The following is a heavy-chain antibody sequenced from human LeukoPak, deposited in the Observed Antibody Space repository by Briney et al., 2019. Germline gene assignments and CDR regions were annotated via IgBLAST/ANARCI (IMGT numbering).Heavy chain of an antibody. CDR3: ARPHLDDAFDI. Sequence: SETLSLTCAVYGGSFSGYYWSWIRQPPGRGLEWIGEINHSGSTNYNPSLKSRVTISVDTSKNQFSLKLSSVTAADTAVYYCARPHLDDAFDIWGQGTMVTVSS. V-gene: IGHV4-34*01. J-gene: IGHJ3*02. CDR2: INHSGST. CDR1: GGSFSGYY. D-gene: IGHD3-9*01.